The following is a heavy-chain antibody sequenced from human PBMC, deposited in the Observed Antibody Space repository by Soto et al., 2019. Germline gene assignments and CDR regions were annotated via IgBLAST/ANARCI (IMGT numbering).Heavy chain of an antibody. Sequence: GGSLRLSCVASGFTFSSYVMNWVRQAPGKGLYWVSGISGSGGSTYYADSVKGRFTISRDNAKNSLYLQMNSLRAEDTAVYYCAREWDGDGYNSGWFXPWGQGTLVTVSS. CDR2: ISGSGGST. J-gene: IGHJ5*02. CDR1: GFTFSSYV. V-gene: IGHV3-23*01. CDR3: AREWDGDGYNSGWFXP. D-gene: IGHD5-12*01.